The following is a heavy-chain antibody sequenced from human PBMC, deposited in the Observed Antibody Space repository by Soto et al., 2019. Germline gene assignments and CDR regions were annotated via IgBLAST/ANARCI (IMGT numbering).Heavy chain of an antibody. D-gene: IGHD3-3*01. CDR1: GGTFISYA. CDR3: ASPTREWLPPARDYYYGMDV. V-gene: IGHV1-69*06. Sequence: QVQLVQSGAEVKKPGSSVKVSCKASGGTFISYAISWVRQAPGQGLEWMGGISPIFGTANYAQKFQGRVTNTADKTTNTAYKELSSLRSEDTAVYYCASPTREWLPPARDYYYGMDVWGQGTTVTVSS. J-gene: IGHJ6*02. CDR2: ISPIFGTA.